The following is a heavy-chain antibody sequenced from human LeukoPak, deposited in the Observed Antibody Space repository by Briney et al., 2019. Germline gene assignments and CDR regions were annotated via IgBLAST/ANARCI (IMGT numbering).Heavy chain of an antibody. CDR3: AKAPVTTCSGAYCYPFDY. J-gene: IGHJ4*02. CDR1: GYTLSELS. CDR2: SDPDTGEA. D-gene: IGHD2-15*01. Sequence: GASVKVSCKVSGYTLSELSMHWVRQPPGKGLEWMGGSDPDTGEALYAQKFQGRVTMTEDTSTDTAYMELNSLRAEDAAVYYCAKAPVTTCSGAYCYPFDYWGQGTLVTVSS. V-gene: IGHV1-24*01.